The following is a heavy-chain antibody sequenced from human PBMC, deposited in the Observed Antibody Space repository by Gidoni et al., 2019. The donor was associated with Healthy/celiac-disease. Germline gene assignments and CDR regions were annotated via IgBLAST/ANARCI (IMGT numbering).Heavy chain of an antibody. CDR1: GFTFSSYA. D-gene: IGHD5-12*01. V-gene: IGHV3-23*01. CDR2: ISGSGGST. CDR3: AKAPGYSGYDYRHYYYYYYMDV. Sequence: EVQLLESGGGLVQPGGSLRLSCAASGFTFSSYAMSWVRQAPGKGLEWVSAISGSGGSTYYADSVKGRFTISRDNSKNTLYLQMNSLRAEDTAVYYCAKAPGYSGYDYRHYYYYYYMDVWGKGTTVTVSS. J-gene: IGHJ6*03.